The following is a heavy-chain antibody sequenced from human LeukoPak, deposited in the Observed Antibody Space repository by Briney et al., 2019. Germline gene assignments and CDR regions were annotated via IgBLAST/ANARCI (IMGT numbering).Heavy chain of an antibody. D-gene: IGHD3-3*01. J-gene: IGHJ4*02. Sequence: PSETLSLTCTVSGYSISSGYYWGWIRQPPGKGLEWIGSIYHSGSTYYNPSLKSRVTISVDTSKNQFSLKLSSVTAADTAVHYCARAPGNVLRFLEWLSPFFDYWGQGTLVTVSS. V-gene: IGHV4-38-2*02. CDR3: ARAPGNVLRFLEWLSPFFDY. CDR2: IYHSGST. CDR1: GYSISSGYY.